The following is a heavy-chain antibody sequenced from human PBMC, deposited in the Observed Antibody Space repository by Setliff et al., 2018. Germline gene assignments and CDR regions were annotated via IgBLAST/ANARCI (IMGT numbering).Heavy chain of an antibody. CDR1: GGTFSSYG. V-gene: IGHV1-69*05. CDR3: AREGVDTRSSTDYRYYMDV. Sequence: SVKVSCKASGGTFSSYGISWVRQAPGQGLEWMGGTIPMFGSTKYAQKFQERVTIIKDESTSTAYMEVSSLRTEDTAVYYCAREGVDTRSSTDYRYYMDVWGKGTTVTSP. D-gene: IGHD5-18*01. J-gene: IGHJ6*03. CDR2: TIPMFGST.